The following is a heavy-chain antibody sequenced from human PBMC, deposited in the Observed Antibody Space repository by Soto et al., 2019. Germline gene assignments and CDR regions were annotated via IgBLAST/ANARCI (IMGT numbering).Heavy chain of an antibody. Sequence: EVQLVESGGGLVQPGGSLRLSCAASGFTFSSYAMSWVRQAPGKGLEWVSAISGSGGSTYYADSVKGRFTISRDNSKNTLYLQMNSLRAEDTAVYYCAKDGIWFGELFPRWFDPWGQGTLVTVSS. V-gene: IGHV3-23*04. CDR2: ISGSGGST. CDR1: GFTFSSYA. J-gene: IGHJ5*02. D-gene: IGHD3-10*01. CDR3: AKDGIWFGELFPRWFDP.